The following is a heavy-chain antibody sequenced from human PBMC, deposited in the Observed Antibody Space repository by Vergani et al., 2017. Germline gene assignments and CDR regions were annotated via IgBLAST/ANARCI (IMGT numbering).Heavy chain of an antibody. V-gene: IGHV4-61*02. Sequence: QVQLQESGPGLVKPSQTLSLTCTVSGGSFNSGSYNWSWLRQPAGKRLEWIGRIHTNGVIHYNPSLNSRATISVDTSLNQISLKMTSVTATDTDIYFCARGNHYVDFDIWGQGTMITVSS. CDR2: IHTNGVI. CDR1: GGSFNSGSYN. D-gene: IGHD4-17*01. J-gene: IGHJ3*02. CDR3: ARGNHYVDFDI.